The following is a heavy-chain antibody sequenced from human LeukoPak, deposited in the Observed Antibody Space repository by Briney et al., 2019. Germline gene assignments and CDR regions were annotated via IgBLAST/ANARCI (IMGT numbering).Heavy chain of an antibody. CDR3: ARGGGSGYVY. V-gene: IGHV4-39*07. CDR1: GGSISSSSYY. Sequence: SETLSLTCTVSGGSISSSSYYWGWIRQPPGKGLEWIGEINHSGSTNFNPSLKSRVTISVDTSKNQFSLKLSSVTAADTAVYYCARGGGSGYVYWGQGTLVTVSS. CDR2: INHSGST. D-gene: IGHD5-12*01. J-gene: IGHJ4*02.